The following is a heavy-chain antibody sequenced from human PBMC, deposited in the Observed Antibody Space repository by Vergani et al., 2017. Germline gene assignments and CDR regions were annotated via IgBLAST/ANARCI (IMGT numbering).Heavy chain of an antibody. CDR2: IYYSGST. Sequence: QVQLQESGPGLVKPSETLSLTCTVSGVSISSYYWSWIRQPPGKGLEWIGYIYYSGSTNNNPSLKSRVTISVDRSKNQFSLKLSSVTAADTAVYYCARTHESPRGNWFDPWGQGTLVTVSS. CDR3: ARTHESPRGNWFDP. CDR1: GVSISSYY. J-gene: IGHJ5*02. V-gene: IGHV4-59*01.